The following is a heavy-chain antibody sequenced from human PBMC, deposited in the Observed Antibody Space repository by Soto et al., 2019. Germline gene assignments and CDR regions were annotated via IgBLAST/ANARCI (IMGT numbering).Heavy chain of an antibody. V-gene: IGHV3-23*01. CDR1: GFTFSSYA. D-gene: IGHD3-16*01. Sequence: PVGSLRLSCAASGFTFSSYAMSWVRQAPGKGLEWVSAISGSGGSTYYADSVKGRFTISRDNSKNTLYLQMNSLRAEDTAVYYCAKGDFDYYYGMDVWGQGTTVNVSS. CDR3: AKGDFDYYYGMDV. J-gene: IGHJ6*02. CDR2: ISGSGGST.